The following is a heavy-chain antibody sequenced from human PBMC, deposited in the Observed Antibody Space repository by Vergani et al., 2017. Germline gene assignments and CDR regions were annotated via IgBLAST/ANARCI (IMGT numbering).Heavy chain of an antibody. CDR2: INHSGST. V-gene: IGHV4-34*01. D-gene: IGHD1-26*01. CDR3: ARGLGKWERYDYYYYMDV. CDR1: GGSFSGYY. Sequence: QVQLQQWGAGLLKPSETLSLTCAVYGGSFSGYYWSWIRQPPGKGLEWIGEINHSGSTNYNPSLKSRVVISVDTSKNQFSLKLNSVTAADTALYYCARGLGKWERYDYYYYMDVWGKGTTVTVSS. J-gene: IGHJ6*03.